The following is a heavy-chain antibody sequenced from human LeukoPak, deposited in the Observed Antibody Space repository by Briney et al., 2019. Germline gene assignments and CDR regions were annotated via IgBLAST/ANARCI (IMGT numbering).Heavy chain of an antibody. CDR2: ISSGSTYR. Sequence: PGGSLRLSCAASGFTFSRYSMNWVRQAPGKGLEWVSSISSGSTYRYYVDSVKGRFTISRDNAKNSLYLQMNSLRAEDTAVYYCAELGITMIGGVWGKGTTVTISS. CDR1: GFTFSRYS. J-gene: IGHJ6*04. D-gene: IGHD3-10*02. CDR3: AELGITMIGGV. V-gene: IGHV3-21*01.